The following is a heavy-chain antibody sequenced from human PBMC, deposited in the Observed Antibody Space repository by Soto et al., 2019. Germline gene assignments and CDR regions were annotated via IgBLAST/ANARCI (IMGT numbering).Heavy chain of an antibody. V-gene: IGHV3-48*02. CDR2: ISSSSSTI. CDR3: ASHVGWFGEFAFDY. D-gene: IGHD3-10*01. Sequence: GGSLRLSCAASGFTFSSYSMNWVRQAPGKGLEWVSYISSSSSTIYYADSVKGRFTISRDNAKNSLYLQMNSLRDEDTAVYYCASHVGWFGEFAFDYWGQGTLVTVSS. J-gene: IGHJ4*02. CDR1: GFTFSSYS.